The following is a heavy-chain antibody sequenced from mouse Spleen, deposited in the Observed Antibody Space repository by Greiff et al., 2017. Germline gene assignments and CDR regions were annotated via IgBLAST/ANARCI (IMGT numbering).Heavy chain of an antibody. J-gene: IGHJ1*01. Sequence: EVHLVESEGGLVQPGSSMKLSCTASGFTFSDYYMAWVRQVPEKGLEWVANINYDGSSTYYLDSLKSRFIISRDNAKNILYLQMSSLKSEDTATYYCARDYYGSNWDVGYWYFDVWGAGTTVTVSS. CDR2: INYDGSST. CDR1: GFTFSDYY. CDR3: ARDYYGSNWDVGYWYFDV. V-gene: IGHV5-16*01. D-gene: IGHD1-1*01.